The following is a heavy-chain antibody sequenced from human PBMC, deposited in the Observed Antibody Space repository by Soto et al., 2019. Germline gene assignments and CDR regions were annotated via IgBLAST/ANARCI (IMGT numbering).Heavy chain of an antibody. V-gene: IGHV3-23*01. CDR2: ITASGGST. CDR3: AKSSSEYSSSSSDY. Sequence: PGGSLRISCAASGFTFSDYAMNWVRQAPGKGLAWVSSITASGGSTYYTDSVKGRFTISRDTAKNTLYLQMNSLRADDTATYYCAKSSSEYSSSSSDYWGQGTLVTVSS. J-gene: IGHJ4*02. CDR1: GFTFSDYA. D-gene: IGHD6-6*01.